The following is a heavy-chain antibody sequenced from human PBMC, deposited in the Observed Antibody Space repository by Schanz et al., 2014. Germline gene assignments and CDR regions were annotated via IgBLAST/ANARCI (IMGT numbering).Heavy chain of an antibody. CDR3: ARLWGGWRIPDY. CDR2: IYYSGST. Sequence: QLQMQESGPGLVKPSETLSLTCSVSGDSISSTSYYWGWIRQPPGKGLEWIGSIYYSGSTYYNASLKGRVTISVDTSKNQFSLKLNSVTAADPAVYYCARLWGGWRIPDYWGQGTLVTVSS. D-gene: IGHD6-19*01. J-gene: IGHJ4*02. CDR1: GDSISSTSYY. V-gene: IGHV4-39*01.